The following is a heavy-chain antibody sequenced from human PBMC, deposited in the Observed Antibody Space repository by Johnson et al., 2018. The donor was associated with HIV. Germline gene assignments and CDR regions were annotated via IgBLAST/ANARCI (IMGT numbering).Heavy chain of an antibody. V-gene: IGHV3-20*04. CDR3: AKDYSNYPQEAFDI. J-gene: IGHJ3*02. Sequence: VQLVESGGYVVRPGGSLRLSCAASGFTFNDYGMSWVRQGPGKGLEWVSGINWNGGKTGYADSVTGRFTISRDNAKNSLYLQMNSLRAEDTALYYCAKDYSNYPQEAFDIWGQGTMVTVSS. CDR2: INWNGGKT. CDR1: GFTFNDYG. D-gene: IGHD4-11*01.